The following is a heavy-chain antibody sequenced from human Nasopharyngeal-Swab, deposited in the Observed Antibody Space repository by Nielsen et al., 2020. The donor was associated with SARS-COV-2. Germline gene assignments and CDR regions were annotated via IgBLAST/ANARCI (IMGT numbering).Heavy chain of an antibody. V-gene: IGHV4-39*07. J-gene: IGHJ5*02. CDR2: IYYSGST. Sequence: RQAPGKGLEWIGSIYYSGSTYYNPSLKSRVTISVDTSKNQFSLKLSSVTAADMAVYYCASGEENNWFDPWGQGTLVTVSS. CDR3: ASGEENNWFDP. D-gene: IGHD3-10*01.